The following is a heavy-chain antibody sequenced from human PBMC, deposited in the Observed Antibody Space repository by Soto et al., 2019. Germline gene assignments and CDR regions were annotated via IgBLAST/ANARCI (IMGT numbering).Heavy chain of an antibody. CDR2: IYYSGST. D-gene: IGHD3-3*02. Sequence: PSETLSLTCTVSGGSVSSGSYYWSWIRQPPGKGLEWIGYIYYSGSTNYNPSLKSRVTISVDTSKNQFSLKLSSVTAADTAVYYCARKSALAEYFDYWGQGTLVTVSS. CDR1: GGSVSSGSYY. V-gene: IGHV4-61*01. J-gene: IGHJ4*02. CDR3: ARKSALAEYFDY.